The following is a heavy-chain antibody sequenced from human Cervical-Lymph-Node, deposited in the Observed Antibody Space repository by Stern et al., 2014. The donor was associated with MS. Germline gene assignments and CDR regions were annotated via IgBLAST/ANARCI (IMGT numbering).Heavy chain of an antibody. Sequence: VQLVQSGGGVVQPGTSLRLSCAVSGFTFSNYGMHWVRQAPGKGLEWVAVIWYDADIKFYADSVKGRFTISRDTPKNTMYLQLNSLKVEDTAVYFCAKQSVGTTGTTTAFDYWGQGTLVTVSS. CDR3: AKQSVGTTGTTTAFDY. D-gene: IGHD1-1*01. CDR2: IWYDADIK. CDR1: GFTFSNYG. J-gene: IGHJ4*02. V-gene: IGHV3-33*06.